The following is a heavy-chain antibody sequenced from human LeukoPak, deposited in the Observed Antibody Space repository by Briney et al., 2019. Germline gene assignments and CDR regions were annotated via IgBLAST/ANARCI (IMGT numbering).Heavy chain of an antibody. V-gene: IGHV1-18*01. Sequence: ASVKVSCKASGYTFTSYGISWVRQAPGQGLEWMGWISAYNGNTNYAQKLQGRVTMTTDTSTSTAYMELRSLRSDDTAVYYCARRTSRYGGNYYYFDYWGQGTLVTVSS. CDR2: ISAYNGNT. J-gene: IGHJ4*02. CDR3: ARRTSRYGGNYYYFDY. CDR1: GYTFTSYG. D-gene: IGHD4-23*01.